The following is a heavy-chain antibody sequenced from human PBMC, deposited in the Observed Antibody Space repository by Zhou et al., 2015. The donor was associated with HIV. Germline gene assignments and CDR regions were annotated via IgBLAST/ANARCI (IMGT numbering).Heavy chain of an antibody. D-gene: IGHD3-16*01. V-gene: IGHV1-69*01. CDR1: GGTFNTYD. CDR3: ARASPRSGWGFHRRDWFDP. J-gene: IGHJ5*02. Sequence: QVQLVQSGAEVKKPGSSVKVSCKASGGTFNTYDVSWVRQAPGQGLVWMGGIIPLFGKPNYAQKFLGRVTITADQTTKTVYMELSSLRSEDTAVYYCARASPRSGWGFHRRDWFDPWGQGTLVTVSS. CDR2: IIPLFGKP.